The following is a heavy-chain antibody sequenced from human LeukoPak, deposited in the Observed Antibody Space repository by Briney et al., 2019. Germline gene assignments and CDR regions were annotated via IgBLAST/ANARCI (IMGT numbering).Heavy chain of an antibody. CDR2: INPNSGGT. V-gene: IGHV1-2*04. CDR1: GYTFTGYY. Sequence: APVKVSCKASGYTFTGYYMHWVRQAPGQGLEWMGWINPNSGGTNYAQKFQGWVTMTRDTSISTAYMELSRLRSDDTAVYYCARGPTTSIQLLPWGQGTLVTVSS. CDR3: ARGPTTSIQLLP. D-gene: IGHD5-18*01. J-gene: IGHJ5*02.